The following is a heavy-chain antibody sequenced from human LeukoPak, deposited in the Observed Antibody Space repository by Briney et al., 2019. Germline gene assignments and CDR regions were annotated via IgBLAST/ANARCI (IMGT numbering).Heavy chain of an antibody. CDR3: ARDVHCSGGSCYYYGMDV. D-gene: IGHD2-15*01. CDR1: GYTFTSYY. CDR2: INPSGGST. J-gene: IGHJ6*04. V-gene: IGHV1-46*01. Sequence: ASVKVSCKASGYTFTSYYMHWVRQAPGQGREWMGIINPSGGSTSYAQKFQGRVTMTRDTSTSTVYMELSSLRSEDTAVYYCARDVHCSGGSCYYYGMDVWGKGTTVTVSS.